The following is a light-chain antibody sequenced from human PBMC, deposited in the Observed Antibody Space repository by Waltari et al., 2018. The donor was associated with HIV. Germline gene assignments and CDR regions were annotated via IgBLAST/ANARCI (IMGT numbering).Light chain of an antibody. V-gene: IGKV4-1*01. CDR1: QSVLHSSNRNNY. CDR2: WAS. J-gene: IGKJ1*01. CDR3: QQYFSNPRT. Sequence: DIVMTQSPDSLVVSLGERATINCKSSQSVLHSSNRNNYLPWYQQKPGQPPKLLIYWASSRGSGVPDRFSGSGSGTDFTLTISSLQAEDVAVYYCQQYFSNPRTFGQGTKVEIK.